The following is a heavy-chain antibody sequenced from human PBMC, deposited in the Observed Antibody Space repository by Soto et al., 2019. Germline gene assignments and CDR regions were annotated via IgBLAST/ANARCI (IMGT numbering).Heavy chain of an antibody. CDR1: GFTFSNAW. D-gene: IGHD3-10*01. CDR2: IKSKTDGGTT. CDR3: TTGRGSGSYDYYYYGMDV. Sequence: EVQLVESGGGLVKPGGSLRLSCAASGFTFSNAWMSWVRQAPGKGLEWVGRIKSKTDGGTTDYAAPVKGRFTISRDDPKNTTDLLMNSRKTEDTAGDYGTTGRGSGSYDYYYYGMDVWGQGTTVTVSS. J-gene: IGHJ6*02. V-gene: IGHV3-15*01.